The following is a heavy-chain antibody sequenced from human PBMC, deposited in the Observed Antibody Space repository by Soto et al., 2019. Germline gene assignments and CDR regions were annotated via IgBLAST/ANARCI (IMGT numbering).Heavy chain of an antibody. CDR1: GGSISSSNYY. D-gene: IGHD3-9*01. J-gene: IGHJ4*02. CDR2: IYYSGST. CDR3: ARDDHDDLTGYYITGTL. V-gene: IGHV4-30-4*01. Sequence: QVQLQESGPGLVKPSQTLSLTCTVSGGSISSSNYYWSWIRQPPGKGLEWIGYIYYSGSTYYNPSLKGRVTISVDTSKNQFSLKLSSVTAADTAVYYCARDDHDDLTGYYITGTLWGQGTLVTVSS.